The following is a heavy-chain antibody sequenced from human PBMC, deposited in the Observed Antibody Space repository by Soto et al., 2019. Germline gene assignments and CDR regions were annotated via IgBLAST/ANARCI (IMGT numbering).Heavy chain of an antibody. J-gene: IGHJ4*02. V-gene: IGHV4-59*08. Sequence: QVQLQESGPGLVKPSETLSLTCTVSGGSISSYYWSWIRQPPGKGLEWIGYIYNSGRTNYNPSPKSRVNISVDTSKNQFSLKLSSVTAADTAVYYCARRYGYSFDYWGQGTLVTVSS. CDR1: GGSISSYY. CDR2: IYNSGRT. CDR3: ARRYGYSFDY. D-gene: IGHD1-1*01.